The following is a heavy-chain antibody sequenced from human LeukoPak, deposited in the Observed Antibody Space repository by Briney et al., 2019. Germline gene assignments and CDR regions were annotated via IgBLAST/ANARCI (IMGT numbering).Heavy chain of an antibody. Sequence: GGSLRLSCAASGFTFSSYWMHWVRQAPGKGLVWVSRINSDGSSTSYADSVKGRFTISRDNAKNTLYLQMNSLRAEDTAVYYCARDGLFITMIVEPLGYLGYWGQGTLVTVSS. D-gene: IGHD3-22*01. CDR1: GFTFSSYW. CDR3: ARDGLFITMIVEPLGYLGY. V-gene: IGHV3-74*01. CDR2: INSDGSST. J-gene: IGHJ4*02.